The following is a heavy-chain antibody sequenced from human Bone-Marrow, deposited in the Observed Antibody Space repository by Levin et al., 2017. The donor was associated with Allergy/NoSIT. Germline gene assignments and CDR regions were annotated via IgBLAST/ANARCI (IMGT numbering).Heavy chain of an antibody. J-gene: IGHJ5*02. D-gene: IGHD5/OR15-5a*01. CDR2: ISDSGTAI. CDR3: ATTPVSRWFDP. CDR1: GFTFSNPD. V-gene: IGHV3-48*03. Sequence: SCAASGFTFSNPDINWVRQAPGKGLEWISFISDSGTAIYYADSVKGRFTISRDSAKNSVFLQMNSLTAEDTAIYYCATTPVSRWFDPWGQGTLVTVSS.